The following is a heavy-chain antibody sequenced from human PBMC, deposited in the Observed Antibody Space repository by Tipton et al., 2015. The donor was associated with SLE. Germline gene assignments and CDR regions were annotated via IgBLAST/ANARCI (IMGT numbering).Heavy chain of an antibody. CDR3: ARSWNDAPPDLGY. CDR2: IDYTANP. D-gene: IGHD1-1*01. CDR1: GGSIGSFY. V-gene: IGHV4-59*01. Sequence: TLSLTCTVSGGSIGSFYWSWIRQPPGKGLEWIGNIDYTANPNYSPPLKSRVTISIDTSTNHFSLKLRSVTAADTAVYYCARSWNDAPPDLGYWGQGTLVTVSS. J-gene: IGHJ4*02.